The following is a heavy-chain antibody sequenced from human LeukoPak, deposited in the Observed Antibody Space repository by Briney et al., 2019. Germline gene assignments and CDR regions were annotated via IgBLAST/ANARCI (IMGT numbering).Heavy chain of an antibody. CDR3: ARGESSGWSFYFDS. V-gene: IGHV1-18*01. CDR1: GYTFTSYG. Sequence: ASVKVSCKASGYTFTSYGISWVRQAPGQGLEWMGWISAYNDNTNYAQNLQGRVTMTTDTSTSTAYMELRSLTSDDTAAYYCARGESSGWSFYFDSWGQGTLVTVSS. J-gene: IGHJ4*02. D-gene: IGHD6-19*01. CDR2: ISAYNDNT.